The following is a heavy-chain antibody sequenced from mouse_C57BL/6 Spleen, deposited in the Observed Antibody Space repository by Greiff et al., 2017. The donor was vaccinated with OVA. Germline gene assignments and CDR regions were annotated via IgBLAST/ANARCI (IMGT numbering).Heavy chain of an antibody. D-gene: IGHD2-3*01. Sequence: QVQLQQSGAELVRPGASVTLSCKASGYTFTDYEMHWVKQTPVNGLEWIGAISPETGGTAYNQKVKGRAILTADKSSSTTYMELRSLTSEDSAVYYCTRRYVYSAWFAYWGKGTLVTVSA. V-gene: IGHV1-15*01. CDR1: GYTFTDYE. CDR3: TRRYVYSAWFAY. J-gene: IGHJ3*01. CDR2: ISPETGGT.